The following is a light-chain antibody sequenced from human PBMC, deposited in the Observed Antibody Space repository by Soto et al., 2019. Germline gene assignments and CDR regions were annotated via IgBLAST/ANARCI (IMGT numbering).Light chain of an antibody. CDR2: WAS. V-gene: IGKV4-1*01. CDR1: QSVLYSSNSKNY. CDR3: QQYYSTPPT. J-gene: IGKJ1*01. Sequence: DIVMTQSPDSLAVSLGERATINCKSSQSVLYSSNSKNYLAWYQQKPGQPPKLLIYWASTRESGVPDRFSGSGSGTDFTLTISSLQAEDVAVYYCQQYYSTPPTFGQGTRWIS.